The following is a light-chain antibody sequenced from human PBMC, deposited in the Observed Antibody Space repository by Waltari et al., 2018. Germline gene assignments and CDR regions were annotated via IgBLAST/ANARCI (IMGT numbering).Light chain of an antibody. J-gene: IGLJ2*01. V-gene: IGLV2-14*01. CDR3: SSFTTDTTRI. CDR2: AIN. Sequence: WYQQHPSKAPKLLIYAINTRPSVVSSRFSGSDFCNNAYLTFYGLQSEDEADYYGSSFTTDTTRIFGGGTKVTGL.